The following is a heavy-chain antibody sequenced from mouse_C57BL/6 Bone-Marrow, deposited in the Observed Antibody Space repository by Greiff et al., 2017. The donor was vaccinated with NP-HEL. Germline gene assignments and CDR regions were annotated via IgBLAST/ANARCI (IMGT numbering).Heavy chain of an antibody. CDR2: IHPNSGST. V-gene: IGHV1-64*01. CDR3: ARSPYYYGSPVDY. D-gene: IGHD1-1*01. J-gene: IGHJ2*01. CDR1: GYTFTSYW. Sequence: VQLQQSGAELVKPGASVKLSCKASGYTFTSYWMHWVKQRPGQGLEWIGMIHPNSGSTNYNEKFKSKATLTVDKSSSTAYMQLSSLTSEDSAVYYCARSPYYYGSPVDYWGQGTTLTVSS.